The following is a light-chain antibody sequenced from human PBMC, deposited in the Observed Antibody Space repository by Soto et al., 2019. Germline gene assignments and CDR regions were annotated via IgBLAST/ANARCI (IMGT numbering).Light chain of an antibody. V-gene: IGLV1-40*01. CDR1: RSNIGATYG. CDR3: QSYDSSLSGSV. Sequence: QSVLTQPPSVSGAPGQRVTISCTGSRSNIGATYGVHWYQQLPGTAPKLLIYGNTNRPSGVPDRFSGSKSGPSASLAITGLQAEDEADYYCQSYDSSLSGSVFGGWTKLTVL. J-gene: IGLJ2*01. CDR2: GNT.